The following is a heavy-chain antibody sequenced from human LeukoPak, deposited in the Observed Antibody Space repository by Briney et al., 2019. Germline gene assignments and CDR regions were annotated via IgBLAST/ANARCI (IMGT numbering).Heavy chain of an antibody. CDR3: AREPIAAAGPNFDY. CDR1: GYSFTNYW. J-gene: IGHJ4*02. Sequence: KPGESLKISCKGSGYSFTNYWIGWVRQMPGKGLEWMGIIFPSDSDTRYSPSFQGQVTISVDKSISTAYLQWSSLKASDTAMYYCAREPIAAAGPNFDYWGQGTLVTVSS. V-gene: IGHV5-51*03. D-gene: IGHD6-13*01. CDR2: IFPSDSDT.